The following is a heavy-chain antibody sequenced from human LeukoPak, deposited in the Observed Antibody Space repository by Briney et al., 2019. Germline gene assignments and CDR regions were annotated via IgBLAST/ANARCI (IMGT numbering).Heavy chain of an antibody. V-gene: IGHV7-4-1*02. J-gene: IGHJ5*02. Sequence: GASVKVSCKASGYTFTYYTMNWVRQAPGQGLEWIGWINTNTGNPTYAQGFTGRFVFSLDTSVSTAYLQISSLKAEDTAVYYCARDSIDITMVRGVIRRFDPWGQGTLVTVSS. D-gene: IGHD3-10*01. CDR2: INTNTGNP. CDR1: GYTFTYYT. CDR3: ARDSIDITMVRGVIRRFDP.